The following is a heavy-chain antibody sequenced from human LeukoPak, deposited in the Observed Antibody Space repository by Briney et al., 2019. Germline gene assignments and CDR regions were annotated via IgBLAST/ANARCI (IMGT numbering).Heavy chain of an antibody. CDR2: IYPGDSDT. CDR1: GYSFTSYW. Sequence: GESLKISCKGSGYSFTSYWIGWVRQMPGKGLEWMGIIYPGDSDTRYSPSFQGQVTISADKSISTAYLQWSSLKASDTAMYYCARHVTHGYGDYESYYYGMDVWGQGTTVTVSS. D-gene: IGHD4-17*01. J-gene: IGHJ6*02. V-gene: IGHV5-51*01. CDR3: ARHVTHGYGDYESYYYGMDV.